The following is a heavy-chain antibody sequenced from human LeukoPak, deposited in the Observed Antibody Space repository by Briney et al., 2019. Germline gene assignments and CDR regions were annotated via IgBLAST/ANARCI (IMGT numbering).Heavy chain of an antibody. J-gene: IGHJ4*02. CDR1: GGSFSGYY. Sequence: SETLSLTCAVYGGSFSGYYWSWIRQPPGKGLEWIGEINHSGSTNYNPSLKSRVTISVDTSKNQFSLKLSSVTAADTAVYYCARGRYFDWFLPLSTFDYWGQGTLVTVSS. D-gene: IGHD3-9*01. V-gene: IGHV4-34*01. CDR3: ARGRYFDWFLPLSTFDY. CDR2: INHSGST.